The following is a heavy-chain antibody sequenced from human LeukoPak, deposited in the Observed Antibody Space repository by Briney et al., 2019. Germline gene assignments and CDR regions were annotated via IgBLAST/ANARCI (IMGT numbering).Heavy chain of an antibody. CDR2: FDPEDGET. Sequence: ASVKVSCKVSAYTLTELSMHWVRQAPGKGLEWMGDFDPEDGETIYAQKFQGRVTMTEDTSTDTAYMELSSLRTKDTAVYYCGTGNDYVWGSYRYTRKFDYWGQGTLVTVSS. J-gene: IGHJ4*02. CDR3: GTGNDYVWGSYRYTRKFDY. D-gene: IGHD3-16*02. V-gene: IGHV1-24*01. CDR1: AYTLTELS.